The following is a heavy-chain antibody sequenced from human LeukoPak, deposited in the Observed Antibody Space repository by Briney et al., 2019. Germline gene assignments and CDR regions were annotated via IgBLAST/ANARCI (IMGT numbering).Heavy chain of an antibody. CDR2: FNPEDGET. CDR1: GYTITKLS. J-gene: IGHJ3*02. CDR3: TTNSQCITIFGVVIISRHPDAFDI. Sequence: ASVKVSCKVSGYTITKLSIHWGRQAPGGGGEGMVGFNPEDGETIYAQKFQGRVTMTEDTSKDTVYIELSTVTSEDTAVYYCTTNSQCITIFGVVIISRHPDAFDIWGKGTMVTVSS. V-gene: IGHV1-24*01. D-gene: IGHD3-3*01.